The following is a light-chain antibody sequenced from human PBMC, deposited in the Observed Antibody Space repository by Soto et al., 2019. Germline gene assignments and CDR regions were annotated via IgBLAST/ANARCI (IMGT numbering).Light chain of an antibody. V-gene: IGKV4-1*01. CDR1: ESVLYSSNNKNY. Sequence: DIVMTQSPDSLAVSLGERATINCKSSESVLYSSNNKNYLTWYQQKPGQPPKLLIYWASTRQSGVPDRFSGSGSGTDFTPTISSLQAEDVAVYYCQQYYHTPYTFGPGTKLEIK. J-gene: IGKJ2*01. CDR2: WAS. CDR3: QQYYHTPYT.